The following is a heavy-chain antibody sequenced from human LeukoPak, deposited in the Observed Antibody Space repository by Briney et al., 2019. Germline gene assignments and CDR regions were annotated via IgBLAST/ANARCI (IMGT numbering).Heavy chain of an antibody. CDR1: GFTFSSYW. CDR2: INGDGSNT. Sequence: GGSLRLSCAASGFTFSSYWMHWVRQAPGQGLAWVSRINGDGSNTSYADSVKGRFTISRDNAKNTLYLQMNSLRAEDTAVYYCAKTPDSYGSWYFDYWGQGTLVTVSS. CDR3: AKTPDSYGSWYFDY. J-gene: IGHJ4*02. D-gene: IGHD5-18*01. V-gene: IGHV3-74*01.